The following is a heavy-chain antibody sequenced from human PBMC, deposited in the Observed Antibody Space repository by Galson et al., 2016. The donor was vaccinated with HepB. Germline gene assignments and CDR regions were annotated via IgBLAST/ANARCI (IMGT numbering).Heavy chain of an antibody. V-gene: IGHV3-30*18. J-gene: IGHJ5*02. CDR2: ISFDGNYK. CDR1: GFTFSSAA. Sequence: LRLSCAASGFTFSSAAMYWVRQAPGKGLEWVALISFDGNYKYYADSLKGRFSFSRDNSNNTLYLQMDSLRVADTAVYYCAKERKVPGIKWLDAWGQGTLVTVSS. D-gene: IGHD5-24*01. CDR3: AKERKVPGIKWLDA.